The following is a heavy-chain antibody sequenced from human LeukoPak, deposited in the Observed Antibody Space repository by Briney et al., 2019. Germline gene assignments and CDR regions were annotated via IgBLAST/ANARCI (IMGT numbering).Heavy chain of an antibody. V-gene: IGHV3-53*01. CDR1: GFTVSSSH. D-gene: IGHD6-19*01. Sequence: PGGSLRLSCAAPGFTVSSSHMSWVRQAPGKGLEWVSVMFSGGTPYYADSVKGRFTISRDNSKNTLFLQMSSLRAEDTAVYCCTRGISSGSAFDIWGQGTMVTVSS. J-gene: IGHJ3*02. CDR3: TRGISSGSAFDI. CDR2: MFSGGTP.